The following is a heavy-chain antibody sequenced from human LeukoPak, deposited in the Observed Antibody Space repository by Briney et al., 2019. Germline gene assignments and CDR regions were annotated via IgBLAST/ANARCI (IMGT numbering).Heavy chain of an antibody. Sequence: GGSLRHSCAASGFTFDDYGMSWVRQAPGKGLEWVSGINWNGGSTGYADSVKGRFTISRDNAKNSLYLQMNSLRAEDTALYYCARSVIAAAFISWFDPWGQGTLVTVSS. CDR1: GFTFDDYG. V-gene: IGHV3-20*04. CDR3: ARSVIAAAFISWFDP. CDR2: INWNGGST. J-gene: IGHJ5*02. D-gene: IGHD6-13*01.